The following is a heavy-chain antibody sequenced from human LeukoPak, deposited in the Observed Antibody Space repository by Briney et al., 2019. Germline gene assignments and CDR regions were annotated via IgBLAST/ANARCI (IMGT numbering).Heavy chain of an antibody. J-gene: IGHJ3*01. D-gene: IGHD2-2*02. Sequence: PGGSLRLSCAASGFTVSSNYMSWLRQAPEKGLEWVSLIYSGGDTYYADSVKGRFTISRDTSKNTLYLQMNNLRADDTAVYYCATRYCSGTSCYRGAFDVWGQGTMVTVSS. CDR1: GFTVSSNY. CDR3: ATRYCSGTSCYRGAFDV. V-gene: IGHV3-66*02. CDR2: IYSGGDT.